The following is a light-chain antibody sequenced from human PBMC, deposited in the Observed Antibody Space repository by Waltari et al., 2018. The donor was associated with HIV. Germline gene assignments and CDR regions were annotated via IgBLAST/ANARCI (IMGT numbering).Light chain of an antibody. Sequence: TVMTQSPATLSVSPGARATLSCKASQNIRNNLAWYQQRRGQAPRLLIYGASTRATGVPARFSGSGSGTDFSLTISSLQSEDFAVYYCQQYNDWPPITFGGGTKVEI. J-gene: IGKJ4*01. CDR1: QNIRNN. CDR2: GAS. CDR3: QQYNDWPPIT. V-gene: IGKV3-15*01.